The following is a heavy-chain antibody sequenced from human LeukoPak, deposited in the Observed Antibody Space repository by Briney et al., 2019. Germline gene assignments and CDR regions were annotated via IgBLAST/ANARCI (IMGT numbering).Heavy chain of an antibody. D-gene: IGHD1-1*01. CDR2: IIPILGIA. V-gene: IGHV1-69*04. CDR3: ARIGQLDPYYYYYGMDV. J-gene: IGHJ6*02. Sequence: ASVKVSCKASGGTFSSYAISWVRQAPGQGLEWMGRIIPILGIANYAQKFQGRVTITADKSTSTAYMELSSLRSEDTAVYYCARIGQLDPYYYYYGMDVWGQGTTVTVSS. CDR1: GGTFSSYA.